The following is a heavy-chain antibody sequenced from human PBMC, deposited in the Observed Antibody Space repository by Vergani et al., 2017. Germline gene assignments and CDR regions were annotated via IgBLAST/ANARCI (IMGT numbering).Heavy chain of an antibody. CDR3: ARVSNYGGNHAFDI. CDR2: INPNSGGT. CDR1: GYTFTGYY. J-gene: IGHJ3*02. Sequence: QVQLVQSGAEVKKPGASVKVSCKTSGYTFTGYYMHWVRQAPGQGLEWMGWINPNSGGTNYAQKFQGRVTITADESTSTAYMELSSLRSEDTAVYYCARVSNYGGNHAFDIWGQGTMVTVAS. V-gene: IGHV1-2*02. D-gene: IGHD4-23*01.